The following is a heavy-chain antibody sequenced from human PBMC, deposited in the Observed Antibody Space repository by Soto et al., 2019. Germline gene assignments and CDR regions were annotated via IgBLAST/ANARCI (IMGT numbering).Heavy chain of an antibody. J-gene: IGHJ3*01. V-gene: IGHV1-69*01. CDR3: ARLRRDWGDAFDL. D-gene: IGHD3-16*01. CDR1: GGPFGSSA. Sequence: QVQRVQSGADEKKPGSSVKVSCKTSGGPFGSSAISWVRQAPAQGLEWMGEIIPVFDKANYAQNFQGRLTITADEPTGTVFMQLSSLRSEDTAVYFCARLRRDWGDAFDLWGLGTFVTVSS. CDR2: IIPVFDKA.